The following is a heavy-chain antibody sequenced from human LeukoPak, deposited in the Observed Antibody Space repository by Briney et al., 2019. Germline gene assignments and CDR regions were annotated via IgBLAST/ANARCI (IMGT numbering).Heavy chain of an antibody. CDR2: ISSSGSTI. V-gene: IGHV3-48*03. CDR3: ARNSGYDSTGWFDP. Sequence: QPGGSLILSCAASGFTFSSYEMNWVRQAPGKGLEWVSYISSSGSTIYYADSVKGRFTISRDNAKNSLYLQMNSLRAEDTAVYYCARNSGYDSTGWFDPWGQGTLVTVSS. D-gene: IGHD5-12*01. J-gene: IGHJ5*02. CDR1: GFTFSSYE.